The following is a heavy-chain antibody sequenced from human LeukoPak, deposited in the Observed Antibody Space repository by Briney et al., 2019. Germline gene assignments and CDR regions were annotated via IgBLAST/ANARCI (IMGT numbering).Heavy chain of an antibody. Sequence: PGGSLRLSCAASGFTISRYWMSWVRQAPGKGLEWVANIKEDGSEKNYVDSVKGRFTISRDNAKSSLYLQMNSLRVEDTALYYCAVIVAAGTGGFDSWGQGTLATVSS. D-gene: IGHD6-13*01. CDR2: IKEDGSEK. CDR1: GFTISRYW. V-gene: IGHV3-7*01. CDR3: AVIVAAGTGGFDS. J-gene: IGHJ4*02.